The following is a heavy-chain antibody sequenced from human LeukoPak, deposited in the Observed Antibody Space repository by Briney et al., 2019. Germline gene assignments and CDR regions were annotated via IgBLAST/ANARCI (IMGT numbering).Heavy chain of an antibody. V-gene: IGHV3-15*01. Sequence: GGSLRLSCAASGFTFSNAWMSWVRQAPGKGLEWVGRIKSKTDGGTTDYAAPVKGRFTISRDDPKNTLHLQMNSLKTEDTGVYYCATDPGEWEPIWGQGTMVTVSS. D-gene: IGHD1-26*01. J-gene: IGHJ3*02. CDR3: ATDPGEWEPI. CDR2: IKSKTDGGTT. CDR1: GFTFSNAW.